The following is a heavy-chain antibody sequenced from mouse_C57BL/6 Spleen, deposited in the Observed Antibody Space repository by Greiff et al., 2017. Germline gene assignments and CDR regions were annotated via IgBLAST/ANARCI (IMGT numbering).Heavy chain of an antibody. CDR3: ARRGYYYGSSAGNFDY. CDR1: GFTFSDYY. D-gene: IGHD1-1*01. J-gene: IGHJ2*01. Sequence: EVQLQESGGGLVQPGGSLKLSCAASGFTFSDYYMYWVRQTPEKRLEWVAYISNGGGSTYYPDTVKGRFTISRDNAKNTLYLQMSRLKSEDTAMYYCARRGYYYGSSAGNFDYWGQGTTLTVSS. V-gene: IGHV5-12*01. CDR2: ISNGGGST.